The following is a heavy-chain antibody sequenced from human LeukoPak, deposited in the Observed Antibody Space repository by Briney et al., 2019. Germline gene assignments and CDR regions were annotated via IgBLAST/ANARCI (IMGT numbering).Heavy chain of an antibody. CDR2: IIPIYNPV. V-gene: IGHV1-69*13. CDR1: GGTFSSYA. D-gene: IGHD2-21*02. CDR3: AREPLGCGGDSHFDY. Sequence: SVKVSCKTSGGTFSSYAFSWMRQAPGQGLEWVGRIIPIYNPVDYTQRFQGRVTITADESTNIVYLELSSLRYDDTAVYYCAREPLGCGGDSHFDYWGQGTLVTVSS. J-gene: IGHJ4*02.